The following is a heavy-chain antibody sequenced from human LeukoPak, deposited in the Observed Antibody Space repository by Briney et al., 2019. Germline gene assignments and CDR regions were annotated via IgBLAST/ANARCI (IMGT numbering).Heavy chain of an antibody. D-gene: IGHD2-15*01. V-gene: IGHV3-21*01. CDR2: ISSSSSYI. Sequence: GGSLRLSCAASGFTFSSYAMSWVRQAPGKGLEWVSSISSSSSYIYYADSAKGRFTISRDNAKNSLYLQMNSLRADDTAVYYCTSEVVAATSFDYWGQGTLVTVSS. J-gene: IGHJ4*02. CDR3: TSEVVAATSFDY. CDR1: GFTFSSYA.